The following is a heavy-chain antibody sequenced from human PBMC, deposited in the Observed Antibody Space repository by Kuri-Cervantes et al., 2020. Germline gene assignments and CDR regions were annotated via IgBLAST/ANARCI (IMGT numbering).Heavy chain of an antibody. Sequence: GESLKISCAASGFTLHNYAMHWVRQAPGKGLVWVSRINSDGSSTSYADSVKGRFTISRDNAQNSLYLQMNSLRAEDTAVYYCARWDYAGYWGQGTLVTVSS. V-gene: IGHV3-74*01. J-gene: IGHJ4*02. CDR3: ARWDYAGY. D-gene: IGHD4-17*01. CDR2: INSDGSST. CDR1: GFTLHNYA.